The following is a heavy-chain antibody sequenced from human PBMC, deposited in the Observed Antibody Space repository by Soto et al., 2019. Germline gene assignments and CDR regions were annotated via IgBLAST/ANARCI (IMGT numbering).Heavy chain of an antibody. CDR3: ARGQQLVANWLDP. V-gene: IGHV3-11*01. CDR2: ISSTGSTP. J-gene: IGHJ5*02. D-gene: IGHD6-6*01. Sequence: PWGALRLSCAASDFPFSDSYMYWIRQAPGKGLEEIATISSTGSTPYYADSVKGRFTISRDNAQNSLYLEMNNLRAEDTAVYYCARGQQLVANWLDPWGQGIMVTVSS. CDR1: DFPFSDSY.